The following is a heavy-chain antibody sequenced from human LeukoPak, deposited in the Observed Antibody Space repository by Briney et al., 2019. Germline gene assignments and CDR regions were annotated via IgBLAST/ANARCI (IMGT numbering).Heavy chain of an antibody. J-gene: IGHJ6*03. Sequence: GGSLRLSCAASSSYTIHWVRLAPGRGLEWVAVVSYDGSKKDYAASVKGRFTISRDNSKNTSYLELNSLRADDTAIYYCARSSLGVASYYFYYYMDVWGTGATVTVSS. CDR1: SSYT. D-gene: IGHD3-3*01. CDR2: VSYDGSKK. CDR3: ARSSLGVASYYFYYYMDV. V-gene: IGHV3-30*01.